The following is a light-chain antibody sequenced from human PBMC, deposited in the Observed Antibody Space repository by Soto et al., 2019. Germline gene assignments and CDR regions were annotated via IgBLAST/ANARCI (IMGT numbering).Light chain of an antibody. J-gene: IGLJ2*01. V-gene: IGLV8-61*01. Sequence: QTVVTQEPSFSVSPGGTVTLTCGLSSGSVSTYYYPSWYQQTPGQAPRTLIYSTNTRSSGVPDRFSGSILGNKAALTITGAQADDESDYYCVLYMGSGISIFGGGTKVTVL. CDR3: VLYMGSGISI. CDR1: SGSVSTYYY. CDR2: STN.